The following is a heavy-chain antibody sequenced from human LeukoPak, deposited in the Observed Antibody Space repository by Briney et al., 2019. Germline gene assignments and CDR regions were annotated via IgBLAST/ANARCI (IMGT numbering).Heavy chain of an antibody. CDR2: IYPGDSDT. D-gene: IGHD3-22*01. CDR3: ARPSLYYYDSSGSVVFDI. Sequence: GESLKISCKGSGYSFNTYWIGWVRQMPGKGLEWMGIIYPGDSDTRYSPSFQGQVTISADKSISTAYLQWSSLKASDTAMYYCARPSLYYYDSSGSVVFDIWGQGTMVTVSS. V-gene: IGHV5-51*01. J-gene: IGHJ3*02. CDR1: GYSFNTYW.